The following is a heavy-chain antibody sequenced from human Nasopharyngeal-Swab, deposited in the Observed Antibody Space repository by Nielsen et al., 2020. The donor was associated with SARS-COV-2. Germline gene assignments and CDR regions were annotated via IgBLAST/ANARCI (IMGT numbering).Heavy chain of an antibody. V-gene: IGHV4-30-2*01. CDR3: ARGEGEAIDY. D-gene: IGHD3-16*01. J-gene: IGHJ4*02. CDR2: IYHSGST. Sequence: SETLSLTCAVSGGSISSGGYSWSWIRQPPGKGLEWIGYIYHSGSTYNNPPLKSRVTISVDRSKNQFSLKLSSVTAADTAVYYCARGEGEAIDYWGQGTLVTVSS. CDR1: GGSISSGGYS.